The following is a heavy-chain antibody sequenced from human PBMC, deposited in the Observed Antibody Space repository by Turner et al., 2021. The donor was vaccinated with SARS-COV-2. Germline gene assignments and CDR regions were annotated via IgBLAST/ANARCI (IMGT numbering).Heavy chain of an antibody. CDR2: FYKIGSI. J-gene: IGHJ6*02. V-gene: IGHV4-59*08. CDR1: GGSISSKS. CDR3: ARHQGSASGYDHGMNV. D-gene: IGHD1-26*01. Sequence: QVQLQESGPGLVKPSETLSLTCTVSGGSISSKSWSWIRQSPGRGLEWIGYFYKIGSIDYNPTLRSRVTISVDTSKNQLSLILISVTAADTAVYYCARHQGSASGYDHGMNVWGQGTAVIVSS.